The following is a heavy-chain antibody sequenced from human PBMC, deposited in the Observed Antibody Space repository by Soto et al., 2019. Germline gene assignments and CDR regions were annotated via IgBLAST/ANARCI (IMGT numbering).Heavy chain of an antibody. CDR3: AADPYYYDSSGYHGDY. J-gene: IGHJ4*02. CDR1: GFTFTSSA. CDR2: IVVGSGNT. D-gene: IGHD3-22*01. Sequence: EASVKVSCKASGFTFTSSAVQWVRQARGQRLEWIGWIVVGSGNTNYAQKFQERVTITRDMSTSTAYMELSSLRSEDTAVYYCAADPYYYDSSGYHGDYWGQGTLVTVSS. V-gene: IGHV1-58*01.